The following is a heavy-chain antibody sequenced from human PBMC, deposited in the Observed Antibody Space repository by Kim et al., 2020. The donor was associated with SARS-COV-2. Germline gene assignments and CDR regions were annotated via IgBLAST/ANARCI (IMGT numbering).Heavy chain of an antibody. CDR3: ARDAMVRGAIMYYYYYYGMDV. D-gene: IGHD3-10*01. CDR2: ISYDGSNK. J-gene: IGHJ6*02. CDR1: GFTFSSYG. V-gene: IGHV3-33*05. Sequence: GGSLRLSCAASGFTFSSYGMHWVRQAPGKGLEWVAVISYDGSNKYYADSVKGRFTISRDNSKNTLYLQMNSLRAEDTAVYYCARDAMVRGAIMYYYYYYGMDVWGQGTTVTVSS.